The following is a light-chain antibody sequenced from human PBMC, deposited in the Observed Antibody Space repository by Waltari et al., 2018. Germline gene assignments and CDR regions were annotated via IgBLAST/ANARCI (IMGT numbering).Light chain of an antibody. CDR3: ISYAGSDNLI. Sequence: QSALTQPPSASGSPGPPVPISRPGPRTDLCLCNSVSRYQHTPGRAPKLLIYEVSKRPSGVPDRFSGSKSGNTASLTVSGLQAEDEADYYCISYAGSDNLIFGGGTKLTVL. CDR1: RTDLCLCNS. V-gene: IGLV2-8*01. CDR2: EVS. J-gene: IGLJ2*01.